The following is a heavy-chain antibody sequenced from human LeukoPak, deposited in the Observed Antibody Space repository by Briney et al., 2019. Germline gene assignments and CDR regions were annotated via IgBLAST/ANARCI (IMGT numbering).Heavy chain of an antibody. J-gene: IGHJ4*02. CDR1: GGSISSYY. CDR3: ARKSGSYED. V-gene: IGHV4-59*08. D-gene: IGHD1-26*01. Sequence: SETLSLTCTVSGGSISSYYWSWIRQPPGTGLERIGYIYYSGSTNYNPSLKSRVTISVDTSKNQFSLKLSSVTAADTAVYYCARKSGSYEDWGQGTLVTVSS. CDR2: IYYSGST.